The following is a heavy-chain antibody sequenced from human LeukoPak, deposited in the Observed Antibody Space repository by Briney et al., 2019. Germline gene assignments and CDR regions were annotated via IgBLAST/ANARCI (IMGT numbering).Heavy chain of an antibody. V-gene: IGHV4-59*08. CDR3: ARQGDGYNFDY. J-gene: IGHJ4*02. Sequence: SETLSLXXTVSGDXIXXXXXXXXXQXXXXXXEWIXXXXYXXSTXXXXXXXXXXXXXVDTSKNQFSLKLSSVTAADTAVYYCARQGDGYNFDYWGQGTLVTVSS. CDR1: GDXIXXXX. D-gene: IGHD5-24*01. CDR2: XXYXXST.